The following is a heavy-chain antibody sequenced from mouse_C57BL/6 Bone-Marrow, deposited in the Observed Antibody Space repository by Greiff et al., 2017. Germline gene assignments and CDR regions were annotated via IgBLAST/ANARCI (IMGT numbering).Heavy chain of an antibody. D-gene: IGHD3-3*01. Sequence: QVQLQQPGAELVKPGASVKLSCKASGYTFTSYWMQWVKQRPGLGLEWIGEIDPSDSYTNYNQKFKGKATLTVDTSSSTAYMQLSSLTSEDSAVYYCARSGDSPYYFDYWGQGTTLTVSS. CDR3: ARSGDSPYYFDY. CDR2: IDPSDSYT. J-gene: IGHJ2*01. CDR1: GYTFTSYW. V-gene: IGHV1-50*01.